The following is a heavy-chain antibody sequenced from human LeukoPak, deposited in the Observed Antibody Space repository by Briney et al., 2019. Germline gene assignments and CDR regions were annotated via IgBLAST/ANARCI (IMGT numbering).Heavy chain of an antibody. V-gene: IGHV3-7*01. CDR3: ARGGRLGRFDP. J-gene: IGHJ5*02. Sequence: GGSLRLSCAASGFTFSNYGMSWVRQAPGKGLEWVANIKQDGSEKYYVDSVKGRFTISKDNAKNSLYLQMHSLRVEDTAVYYCARGGRLGRFDPWGQGTRVTVSS. CDR2: IKQDGSEK. CDR1: GFTFSNYG. D-gene: IGHD3-16*01.